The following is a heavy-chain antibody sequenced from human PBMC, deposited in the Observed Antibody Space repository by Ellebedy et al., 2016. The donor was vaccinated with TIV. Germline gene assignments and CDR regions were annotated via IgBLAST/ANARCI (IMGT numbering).Heavy chain of an antibody. D-gene: IGHD4-17*01. CDR1: GDTFTTYY. V-gene: IGHV1-46*01. CDR3: ARDGAVTTVFDY. J-gene: IGHJ4*02. CDR2: INPSDGRS. Sequence: AASVKVSCKASGDTFTTYYIHWVRQSPGQGLKWMGRINPSDGRSSYAQKFQGRVTMTTETSTSTAYMELRSLRSDDTAVYYCARDGAVTTVFDYWGQGTLVTVSS.